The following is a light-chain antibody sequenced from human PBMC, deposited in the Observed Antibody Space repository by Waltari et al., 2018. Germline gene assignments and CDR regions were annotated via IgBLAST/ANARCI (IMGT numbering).Light chain of an antibody. CDR2: AAS. CDR1: QGISNS. Sequence: TCRASQGISNSLAWYQQKPGKAPKLLLYAASRLESGVPSRFSGSGSGTDYTLTISSLQPEDFATYYYQQYYSTPYPFGQGTKLEIK. J-gene: IGKJ2*01. V-gene: IGKV1-NL1*01. CDR3: QQYYSTPYP.